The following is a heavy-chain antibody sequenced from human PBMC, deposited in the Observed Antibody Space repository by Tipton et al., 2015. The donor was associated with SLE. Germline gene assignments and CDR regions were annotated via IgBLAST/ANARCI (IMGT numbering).Heavy chain of an antibody. V-gene: IGHV4-59*01. D-gene: IGHD6-19*01. J-gene: IGHJ2*01. CDR3: ARGDSSGWYRDWFFDL. Sequence: TLSLTCTVSGGSISSYYWSWIRQPPGKGLEWIGYIYYSGSTNYNPSLKSRVTISLETSKSRFSLKLTPVTAADTAVYYCARGDSSGWYRDWFFDLWGRGTLVTVSS. CDR1: GGSISSYY. CDR2: IYYSGST.